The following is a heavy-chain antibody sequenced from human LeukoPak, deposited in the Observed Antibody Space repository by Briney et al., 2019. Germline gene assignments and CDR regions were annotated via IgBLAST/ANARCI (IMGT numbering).Heavy chain of an antibody. V-gene: IGHV4-38-2*02. Sequence: SETLSLTCTVSGYSISSGYYWGWIRQLPGKGLEWIGSIYHSGSTYYNPSLKSRVTISVDTSKNQFSLKLSSVTAADTAVYYCARYAAAAFDYWGQGTLVTVSS. CDR2: IYHSGST. J-gene: IGHJ4*02. CDR1: GYSISSGYY. D-gene: IGHD6-13*01. CDR3: ARYAAAAFDY.